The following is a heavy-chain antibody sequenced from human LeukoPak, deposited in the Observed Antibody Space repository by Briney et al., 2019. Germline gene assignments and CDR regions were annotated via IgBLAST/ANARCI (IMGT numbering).Heavy chain of an antibody. CDR2: ISSSSSYI. J-gene: IGHJ4*02. V-gene: IGHV3-21*01. D-gene: IGHD4-11*01. CDR3: ATTVTTSLEY. Sequence: GGSLRLSCAASGFTFSSYSMNWVRQAPGKGLEWVSSISSSSSYIYYADSVKGRFTNSRDNAKSSLYLQMNSLRAEDTAVYYCATTVTTSLEYWGQGTMVTVSS. CDR1: GFTFSSYS.